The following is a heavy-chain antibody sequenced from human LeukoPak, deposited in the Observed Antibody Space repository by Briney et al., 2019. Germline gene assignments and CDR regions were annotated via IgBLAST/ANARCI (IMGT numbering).Heavy chain of an antibody. CDR3: AKDYNKHIVVVTAPDY. Sequence: GGSLRLSCVVSGFTFSSYAMHWVRQAPGKGLEFVSAISSNGGGTYYANSVKGRFTISRDNSKNMLYLQMGSLRAEDMAVYYCAKDYNKHIVVVTAPDYWGQGTLVTVSS. CDR1: GFTFSSYA. J-gene: IGHJ4*02. D-gene: IGHD2-21*02. CDR2: ISSNGGGT. V-gene: IGHV3-64*01.